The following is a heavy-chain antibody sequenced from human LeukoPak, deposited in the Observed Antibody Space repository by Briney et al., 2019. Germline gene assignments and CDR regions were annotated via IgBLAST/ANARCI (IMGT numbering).Heavy chain of an antibody. CDR1: GFTFSSYS. V-gene: IGHV3-48*04. D-gene: IGHD5-18*01. J-gene: IGHJ4*02. Sequence: AGSLRLSCAASGFTFSSYSMNWVRQAPGKGLEWVSYISSSGNTIDYADSVKGRFTISRDNAKNSLYLQMVSLRAEDTAVYYCARLRGYSYGYGDYWGRGTLVTVSS. CDR3: ARLRGYSYGYGDY. CDR2: ISSSGNTI.